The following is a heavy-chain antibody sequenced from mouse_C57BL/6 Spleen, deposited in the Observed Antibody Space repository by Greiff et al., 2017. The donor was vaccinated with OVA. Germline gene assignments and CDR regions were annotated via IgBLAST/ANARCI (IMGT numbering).Heavy chain of an antibody. CDR3: ARYSDGNHEGWFAY. V-gene: IGHV7-3*01. CDR1: GFTFTDYY. Sequence: EVMLVESGGGLVQPGGSLSLSCAASGFTFTDYYMSWVRQPPGKALEWLGFIRHKANGYTTEYSASVKGRFTISRDNSQSILYLQMNALRAEDSATYYCARYSDGNHEGWFAYWGQGTLVTVSA. CDR2: IRHKANGYTT. D-gene: IGHD2-1*01. J-gene: IGHJ3*01.